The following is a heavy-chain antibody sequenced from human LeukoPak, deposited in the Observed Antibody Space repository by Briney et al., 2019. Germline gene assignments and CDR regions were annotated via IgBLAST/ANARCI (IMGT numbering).Heavy chain of an antibody. CDR1: GFTFSTYW. Sequence: GGSLRPSCAASGFTFSTYWMNWVRQAPGKGLEWVADIKPDGSHVSYVDSVKGRFSISRDNAQNSLYLQVSSLRAEDTAIYYCAREGRLLGAFDVWGQGTMVTVSS. V-gene: IGHV3-7*01. J-gene: IGHJ3*01. CDR2: IKPDGSHV. D-gene: IGHD2-15*01. CDR3: AREGRLLGAFDV.